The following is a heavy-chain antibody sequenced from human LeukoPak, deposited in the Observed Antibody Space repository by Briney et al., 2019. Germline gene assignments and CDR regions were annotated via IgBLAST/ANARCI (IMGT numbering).Heavy chain of an antibody. CDR1: GGSISSYY. D-gene: IGHD3-16*02. CDR2: INHSGST. CDR3: ARRNDYVWGSYRSLDY. Sequence: SETLSLTCTVSGGSISSYYWSWIRQPPGEGLEWIGEINHSGSTNYNPSLKSRVTISVDTSKNHFSLKLSSVTAADTAVYYCARRNDYVWGSYRSLDYWGQGTLVTVSS. V-gene: IGHV4-34*01. J-gene: IGHJ4*02.